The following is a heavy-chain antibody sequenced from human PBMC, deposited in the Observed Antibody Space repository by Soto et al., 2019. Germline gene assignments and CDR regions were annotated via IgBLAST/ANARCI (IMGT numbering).Heavy chain of an antibody. CDR1: GGTFSSYA. CDR3: ARGRVVTADYYYYYAMDV. CDR2: IIPIFGTA. V-gene: IGHV1-69*13. D-gene: IGHD2-2*01. Sequence: SVKVSCKASGGTFSSYAISWVRQAPGQGLEWMGGIIPIFGTANYAQKFQGRVTITADESTSTAYMDLSSLRSEDTAVYYCARGRVVTADYYYYYAMDVWGQGTTVTVSS. J-gene: IGHJ6*02.